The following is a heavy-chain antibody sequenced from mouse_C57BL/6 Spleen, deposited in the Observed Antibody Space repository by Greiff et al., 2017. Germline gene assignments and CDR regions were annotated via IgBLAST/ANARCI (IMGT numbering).Heavy chain of an antibody. CDR3: ARDSNRFDY. Sequence: LEESGPELVKPGASVKISCKASGYAFSSSWMNWVKQRPGKGLEWIGRIYPGDGDTNYNGKFKGKATLTADKSSSTAYMQLSSLTSEDSAVYFCARDSNRFDYWGQGTTLTVSS. J-gene: IGHJ2*01. V-gene: IGHV1-82*01. D-gene: IGHD2-5*01. CDR1: GYAFSSSW. CDR2: IYPGDGDT.